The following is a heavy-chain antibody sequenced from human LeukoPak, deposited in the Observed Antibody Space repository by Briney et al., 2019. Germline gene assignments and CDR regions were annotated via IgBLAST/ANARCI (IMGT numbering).Heavy chain of an antibody. CDR2: INPAGSET. J-gene: IGHJ4*02. D-gene: IGHD2-15*01. Sequence: GGSLRLSCVVSGITLSNYAMSWVRHAPGTGLEWVANINPAGSETYYVDPVKGRFSISRDNAKNLVYLQMNSLSAEDTAVYHCARSGYVAAVDVWGQGTPVTVSS. CDR3: ARSGYVAAVDV. CDR1: GITLSNYA. V-gene: IGHV3-7*01.